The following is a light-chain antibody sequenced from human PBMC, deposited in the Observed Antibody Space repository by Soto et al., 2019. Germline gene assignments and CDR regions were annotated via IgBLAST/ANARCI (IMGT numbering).Light chain of an antibody. V-gene: IGLV2-14*03. CDR3: LSHTTRRIYV. J-gene: IGLJ1*01. Sequence: QSALTQPASVSGSPGQSITISCSGTNSDIGAYDYVSWYQQHPGKPPKLTIYNVNNRPSGVSFRFSGSKSANTASLTISGLQTEDEADYYCLSHTTRRIYVFGPGTKVTVL. CDR2: NVN. CDR1: NSDIGAYDY.